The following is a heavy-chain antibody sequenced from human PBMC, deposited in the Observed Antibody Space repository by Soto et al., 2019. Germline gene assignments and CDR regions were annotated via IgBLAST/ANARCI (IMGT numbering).Heavy chain of an antibody. J-gene: IGHJ4*02. CDR3: AKCSWIQLWSHFDY. D-gene: IGHD5-18*01. V-gene: IGHV3-30*18. Sequence: GGSLRLSCAASGFTFSSYGMHWVRQAPGKGLEWVAVISYDGSNKYYADSVKGRFTISRDNSKNTLYLQMNSLRAEDTAVYYCAKCSWIQLWSHFDYWGQGTLVTVSS. CDR2: ISYDGSNK. CDR1: GFTFSSYG.